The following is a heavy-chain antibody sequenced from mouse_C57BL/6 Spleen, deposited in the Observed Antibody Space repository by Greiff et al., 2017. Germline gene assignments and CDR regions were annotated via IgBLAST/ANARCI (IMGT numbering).Heavy chain of an antibody. Sequence: EVQRVESGGGLVQPGGSLSLSCAASGFTFTDYYMSWVRQPPGTALEWLGFIRNKANGYTTEYSASVKGRFTISRDNSQSILYLQMNALRAEDSATYYGARGDYDSLYFDYWGQGTTLTVSS. CDR3: ARGDYDSLYFDY. CDR1: GFTFTDYY. D-gene: IGHD2-4*01. V-gene: IGHV7-3*01. CDR2: IRNKANGYTT. J-gene: IGHJ2*01.